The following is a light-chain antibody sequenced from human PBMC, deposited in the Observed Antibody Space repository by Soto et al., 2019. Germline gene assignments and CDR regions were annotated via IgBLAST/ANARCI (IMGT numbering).Light chain of an antibody. CDR1: SGHSSYA. Sequence: QAVVTQSPSASASLGASVKLTCTLSSGHSSYAIAWHQQQPEKGPRYLMKLNSDGRHRKGDGIPDCFSGYSSGAERYLTIPSLQSEDEADYCCQTWGNGIQVFGGGTKLTVL. J-gene: IGLJ3*02. CDR3: QTWGNGIQV. CDR2: LNSDGRH. V-gene: IGLV4-69*01.